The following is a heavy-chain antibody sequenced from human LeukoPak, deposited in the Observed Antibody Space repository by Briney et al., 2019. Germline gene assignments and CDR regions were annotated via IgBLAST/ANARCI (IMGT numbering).Heavy chain of an antibody. CDR2: INHSGST. Sequence: SETLSLTCAVYGGSFSGYYCSWIRRPPGKGLEWIGEINHSGSTNYNPSLKSRVTISVDTSKNQFSLKLSSVTAADTAVYYCAAKQWLVRRGYFQHWGQGTLVTVSS. J-gene: IGHJ1*01. D-gene: IGHD6-19*01. CDR1: GGSFSGYY. V-gene: IGHV4-34*01. CDR3: AAKQWLVRRGYFQH.